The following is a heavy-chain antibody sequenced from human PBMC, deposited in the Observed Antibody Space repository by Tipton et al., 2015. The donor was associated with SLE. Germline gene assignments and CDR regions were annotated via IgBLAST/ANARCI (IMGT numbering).Heavy chain of an antibody. D-gene: IGHD2/OR15-2a*01. Sequence: GLVKPSETLSLTRTVSGGSISGYFWSWIRQPAGKGLEWIGRISTTGISNYNHSLKSRVSMSIDTSENQFSLKLNSVTAADTAVYYCARTTDLLEYLGKHDIWGQGTMVTVSS. J-gene: IGHJ3*02. CDR2: ISTTGIS. V-gene: IGHV4-4*07. CDR3: ARTTDLLEYLGKHDI. CDR1: GGSISGYF.